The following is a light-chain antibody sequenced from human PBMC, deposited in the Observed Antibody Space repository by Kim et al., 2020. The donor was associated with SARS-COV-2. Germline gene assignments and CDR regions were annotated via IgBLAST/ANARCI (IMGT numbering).Light chain of an antibody. J-gene: IGKJ2*01. Sequence: LSPGESATLACRASQSVRGRNLAWYQQSPGQHPRLLIYDAATRSTGISNRFSGSWSGTDFTLTIDRLEPGDFAVYLCHQYGNLPYTFGQGTKLEI. CDR3: HQYGNLPYT. V-gene: IGKV3-20*01. CDR1: QSVRGRN. CDR2: DAA.